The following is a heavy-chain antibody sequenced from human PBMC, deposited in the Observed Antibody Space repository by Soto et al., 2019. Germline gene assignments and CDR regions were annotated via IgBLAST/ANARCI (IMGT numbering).Heavy chain of an antibody. J-gene: IGHJ4*02. Sequence: GGSLRLSCATSGFTFSNFWLNWVRQAPGRGLEWVANINQDGSEKYYVDSVKGRFTISRGNAQNSLYLQMNSLRAEDTAVYYCARPATIFGVVTDYWGQGTLVTVSS. V-gene: IGHV3-7*04. CDR1: GFTFSNFW. D-gene: IGHD3-3*01. CDR3: ARPATIFGVVTDY. CDR2: INQDGSEK.